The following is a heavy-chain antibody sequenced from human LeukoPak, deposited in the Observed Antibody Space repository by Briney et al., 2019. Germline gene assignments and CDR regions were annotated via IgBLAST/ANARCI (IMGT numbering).Heavy chain of an antibody. J-gene: IGHJ4*02. CDR2: ISCVSGYI. V-gene: IGHV3-21*01. CDR1: GFTFSDYS. D-gene: IGHD3-16*01. CDR3: ARDWRAQVLHPYYFEY. Sequence: PGGSLRLSCAASGFTFSDYSMNWVRQAPGRGLEWVSFISCVSGYIYYADSVKDRFTISRDNARNSLYLQMNSLRAEDTAVYYCARDWRAQVLHPYYFEYWGQGVLVTVSS.